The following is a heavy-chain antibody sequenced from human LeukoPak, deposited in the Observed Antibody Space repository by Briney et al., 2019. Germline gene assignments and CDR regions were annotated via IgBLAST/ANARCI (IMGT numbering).Heavy chain of an antibody. CDR1: GGSFSGYY. CDR2: INHSGST. J-gene: IGHJ4*02. CDR3: ARGPHTGVNYYDSSGYYY. Sequence: SETLSLTCAVYGGSFSGYYWSWIRQPPGKGLEWIEEINHSGSTNYNPSLKSRVTISVDTSKNQFSLKLSSVTAADTAVYYCARGPHTGVNYYDSSGYYYWGQGTLVTVSS. V-gene: IGHV4-34*01. D-gene: IGHD3-22*01.